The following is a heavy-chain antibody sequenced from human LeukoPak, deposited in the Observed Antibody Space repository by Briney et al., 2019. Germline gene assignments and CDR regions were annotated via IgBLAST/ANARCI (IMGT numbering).Heavy chain of an antibody. CDR1: GFTISGFF. V-gene: IGHV3-7*01. D-gene: IGHD6-19*01. CDR2: IKEDGSEK. Sequence: GSLRLSCAAFGFTISGFFMTWVRQAPGKGLEWVANIKEDGSEKYYVDSVRGRFTISRDNAKNSLYLQMNNLRAEDTAVYYCARPFGNGWFLRDYWGRGTLVTVSS. CDR3: ARPFGNGWFLRDY. J-gene: IGHJ4*02.